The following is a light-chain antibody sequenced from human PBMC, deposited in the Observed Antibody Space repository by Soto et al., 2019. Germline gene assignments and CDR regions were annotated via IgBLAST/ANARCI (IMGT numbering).Light chain of an antibody. Sequence: EIVLTQSPGTLSLSPGERATFSCRASQSVSSSYIAWYQQKRGQAPRLLIFGASTRAAGFPDRFSGSGSGTDFTLTISRLEPEDFAVYYCQQYGSSPRTFGQGTKVDIK. CDR3: QQYGSSPRT. CDR1: QSVSSSY. J-gene: IGKJ1*01. V-gene: IGKV3-20*01. CDR2: GAS.